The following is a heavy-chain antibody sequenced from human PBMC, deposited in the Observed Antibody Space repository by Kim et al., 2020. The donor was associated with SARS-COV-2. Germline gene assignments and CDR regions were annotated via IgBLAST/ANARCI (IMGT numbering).Heavy chain of an antibody. CDR3: AGGRGGDAFDI. CDR1: GFTVSSNY. V-gene: IGHV3-53*04. D-gene: IGHD3-16*01. Sequence: GGSLRLSCAASGFTVSSNYMSWVRQAPGKGLEWVSVIYSGGSTFYADTVKGRFTISRHNSKNTLYLQMNSLRAEDTAMCYCAGGRGGDAFDIWGQGTMVTVSS. J-gene: IGHJ3*02. CDR2: IYSGGST.